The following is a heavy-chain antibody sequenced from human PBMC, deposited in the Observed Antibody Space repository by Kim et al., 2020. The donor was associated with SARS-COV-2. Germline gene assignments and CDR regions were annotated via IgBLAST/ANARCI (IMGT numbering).Heavy chain of an antibody. J-gene: IGHJ6*02. D-gene: IGHD2-2*01. V-gene: IGHV4-30-4*01. CDR3: ARGGIVIESVSGFGLNSYYYNPVDV. Sequence: SETLSLSCTVSGDSITGGDLYWSWIRQPPGKGLEWIGFISNTGSTSYKPSLKSRITISLDTSRNQFSLRLASVSAADTAVYYCARGGIVIESVSGFGLNSYYYNPVDVWGQGTTVTVSS. CDR1: GDSITGGDLY. CDR2: ISNTGST.